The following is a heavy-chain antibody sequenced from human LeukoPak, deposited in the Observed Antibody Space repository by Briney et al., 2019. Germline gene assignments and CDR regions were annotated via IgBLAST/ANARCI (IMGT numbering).Heavy chain of an antibody. Sequence: PGGSLRLSYAASGFTFSSYGMHWVRQAPGKGLEWVAFIRYDGSNKYYADSVKGRFTISRDNSKNTLYLQMNSLRAEDTAVYYCAKDSLHYYDSSGYYLGYFDYWGQGTLVTVSS. CDR2: IRYDGSNK. CDR3: AKDSLHYYDSSGYYLGYFDY. D-gene: IGHD3-22*01. V-gene: IGHV3-30*02. J-gene: IGHJ4*02. CDR1: GFTFSSYG.